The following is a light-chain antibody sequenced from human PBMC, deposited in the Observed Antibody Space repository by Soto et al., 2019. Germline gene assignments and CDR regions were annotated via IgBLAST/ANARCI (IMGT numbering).Light chain of an antibody. V-gene: IGKV1-5*03. CDR1: QSISSW. CDR3: QQYNSGWT. Sequence: DIQMTQSPCTLSASVGDRVTITCGASQSISSWLAWYQQKPGKAPKLLIYKASSLESGVPSRFRGSGSGTEFTLTISSLQPDDFTTYYCQQYNSGWTLGQGTKVEIK. CDR2: KAS. J-gene: IGKJ1*01.